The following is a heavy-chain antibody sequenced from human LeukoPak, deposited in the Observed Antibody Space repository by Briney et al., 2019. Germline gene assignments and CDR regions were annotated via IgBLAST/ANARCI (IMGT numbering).Heavy chain of an antibody. CDR2: TYYRSKWYN. D-gene: IGHD2-2*01. CDR1: GDSVSSNSAA. CDR3: ARMPTQLPYSSDAFDI. V-gene: IGHV6-1*01. Sequence: SQTLSLTCAISGDSVSSNSAAWNWIRQSPSRGLEWLGRTYYRSKWYNDYAVSVKSRITINPDTSKNQFSLQLNSVTPEDTAVYYCARMPTQLPYSSDAFDIWGQGTMVTASS. J-gene: IGHJ3*02.